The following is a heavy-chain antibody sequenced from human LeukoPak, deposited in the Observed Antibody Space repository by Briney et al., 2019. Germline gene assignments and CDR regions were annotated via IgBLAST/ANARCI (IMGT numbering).Heavy chain of an antibody. V-gene: IGHV4-59*01. D-gene: IGHD4-17*01. J-gene: IGHJ4*02. Sequence: SETLSLTCTVSGGSISSYYWSWIRQPPGKGLEWIGYIYYSGSTNYNPSLKSRVTISVDTSKNQFSLKLSSVTAADTAVYYCARGETVTTSFDYWGQGTLVTVSS. CDR2: IYYSGST. CDR3: ARGETVTTSFDY. CDR1: GGSISSYY.